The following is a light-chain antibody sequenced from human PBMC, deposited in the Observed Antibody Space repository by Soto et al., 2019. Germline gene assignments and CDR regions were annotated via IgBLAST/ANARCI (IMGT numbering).Light chain of an antibody. CDR3: SSYTSSGTLVV. V-gene: IGLV2-14*01. J-gene: IGLJ2*01. CDR2: DVS. CDR1: SSDVGGYNY. Sequence: QSVLTQPASVSGSPGQSITISCTGTSSDVGGYNYVSWYQQHPGKAPKLMIYDVSNRPSGVSNHFSGSKSGNTASLTISGLQAEDEADYYCSSYTSSGTLVVFGGGTKLTVL.